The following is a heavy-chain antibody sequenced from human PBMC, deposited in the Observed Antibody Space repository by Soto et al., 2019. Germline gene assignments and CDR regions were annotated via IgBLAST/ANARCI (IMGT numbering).Heavy chain of an antibody. J-gene: IGHJ4*02. CDR2: IIPGDSDT. D-gene: IGHD6-19*01. CDR1: GYYFTDYW. V-gene: IGHV5-51*01. Sequence: PGESLKISCTASGYYFTDYWIAWVRQMPGKGLEYLGIIIPGDSDTRYSPSFQGQVTISADKSINTAYLQWSSLKASDSGVYYCARRQSSGWYVAGFDYWRQGTLVTVSS. CDR3: ARRQSSGWYVAGFDY.